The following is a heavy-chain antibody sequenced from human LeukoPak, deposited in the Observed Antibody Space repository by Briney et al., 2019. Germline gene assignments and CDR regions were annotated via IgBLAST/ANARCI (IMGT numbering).Heavy chain of an antibody. V-gene: IGHV3-23*01. Sequence: HAGGSLRLSCAASGFTFSSYAMSWVRQAPGKGLEWVSAISGSGGSTYYADSVKGRFTISRDNSKNTLYLQMNSLRAEDTAVYYCAKPNYRDGSSYWYFDLWGRGTLVTVSS. CDR3: AKPNYRDGSSYWYFDL. CDR2: ISGSGGST. D-gene: IGHD5-24*01. CDR1: GFTFSSYA. J-gene: IGHJ2*01.